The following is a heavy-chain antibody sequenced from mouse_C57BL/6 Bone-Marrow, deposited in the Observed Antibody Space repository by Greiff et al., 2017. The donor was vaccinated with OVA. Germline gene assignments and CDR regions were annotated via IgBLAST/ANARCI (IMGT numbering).Heavy chain of an antibody. CDR3: ASLLCYAMDY. Sequence: VMLVESGAELARPGASVKLSCKASGYTFTSYGISWVKQRTGQGLEWIGEIYPRSGNTYYNEKFKGKATLTADKSSSTAYMELRSLTSEDSAVYFCASLLCYAMDYWGQGTSVTVSA. J-gene: IGHJ4*01. V-gene: IGHV1-81*01. CDR1: GYTFTSYG. D-gene: IGHD2-10*01. CDR2: IYPRSGNT.